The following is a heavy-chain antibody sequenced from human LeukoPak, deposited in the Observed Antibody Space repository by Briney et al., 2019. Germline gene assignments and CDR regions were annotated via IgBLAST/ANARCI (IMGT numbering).Heavy chain of an antibody. CDR1: GFTFSSYA. J-gene: IGHJ4*02. D-gene: IGHD3-22*01. Sequence: GGSLRLSCAASGFTFSSYAMSWVRQAPGKGLEWVSAISGSGGSTYYADPVKGRFTISRDNSKNTLYLQMNSLRAEDTAVYYCAKDFYYDSSGYYYEVGYYFDYWAREPWSPSPQ. CDR2: ISGSGGST. CDR3: AKDFYYDSSGYYYEVGYYFDY. V-gene: IGHV3-23*01.